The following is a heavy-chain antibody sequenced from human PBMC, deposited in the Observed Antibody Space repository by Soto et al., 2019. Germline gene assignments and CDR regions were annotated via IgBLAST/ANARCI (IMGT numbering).Heavy chain of an antibody. CDR2: IYRTGST. D-gene: IGHD1-7*01. J-gene: IGHJ4*02. V-gene: IGHV4-4*02. CDR3: SSRYPGTSVDY. CDR1: GGSFTSNNW. Sequence: QVQLQESGPGRVKPSGTLSLTCAVSGGSFTSNNWWTWVRQPPGQGLEWIGEIYRTGSTNYNPSLKSRVTISLDKSENHFSLKVTSLTAADTAVYYCSSRYPGTSVDYGGQGTLVTVSS.